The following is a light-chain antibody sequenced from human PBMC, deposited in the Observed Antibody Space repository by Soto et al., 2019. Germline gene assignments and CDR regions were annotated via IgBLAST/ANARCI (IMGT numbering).Light chain of an antibody. V-gene: IGLV2-14*03. J-gene: IGLJ1*01. CDR2: EVS. Sequence: QSVLAQPASVSGSPGQSITISCTGTSSDVGAYDFVSWYQQHPDKAPKLMIYEVSNRPSGVSYRFSGSKSVNTATLTISGLQAEDEVDYYCSSYTTSSTRVFGTGTKVTVL. CDR3: SSYTTSSTRV. CDR1: SSDVGAYDF.